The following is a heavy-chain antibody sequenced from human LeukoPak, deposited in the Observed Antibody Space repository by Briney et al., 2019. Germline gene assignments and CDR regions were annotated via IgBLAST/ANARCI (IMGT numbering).Heavy chain of an antibody. CDR3: ARGRWSSSWLDY. CDR2: INHSGST. Sequence: KPPETLSLTCAVYGGSFSGYYWSWIRQPPGKGLEWIGEINHSGSTNYIPSLKSRVTISVDTSKNQFSLKLSSVTAADTAVYYCARGRWSSSWLDYWGQGTLVTVSS. J-gene: IGHJ4*02. CDR1: GGSFSGYY. D-gene: IGHD6-13*01. V-gene: IGHV4-34*01.